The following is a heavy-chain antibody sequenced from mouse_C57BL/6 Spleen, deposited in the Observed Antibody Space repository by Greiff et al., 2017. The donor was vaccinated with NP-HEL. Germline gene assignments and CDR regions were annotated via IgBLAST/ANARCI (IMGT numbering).Heavy chain of an antibody. CDR3: TRHDY. Sequence: LQESGAELVRPGASVTLSCKASGYTFTDYEMHWVKQTPVHGLEWIGAIDPETGGTAYNQKFKGKAILTADKSSSTAYMELRSLTSEDSAVYYCTRHDYWGQGTTLTVSS. J-gene: IGHJ2*01. CDR2: IDPETGGT. CDR1: GYTFTDYE. V-gene: IGHV1-15*01.